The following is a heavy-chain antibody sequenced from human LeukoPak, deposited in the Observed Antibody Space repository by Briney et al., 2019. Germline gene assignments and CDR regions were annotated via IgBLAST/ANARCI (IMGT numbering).Heavy chain of an antibody. J-gene: IGHJ3*02. CDR3: VSSGWYGAFDI. Sequence: GGSLRLSCAASGFTFSSYAMSWVREAPGKGLEWVSAISGSGGSTYYADSVKGRFTISRDNSKNTLYLQMNSLRAEDTAVYYCVSSGWYGAFDIWGQGTMVTVSS. D-gene: IGHD6-19*01. V-gene: IGHV3-23*01. CDR1: GFTFSSYA. CDR2: ISGSGGST.